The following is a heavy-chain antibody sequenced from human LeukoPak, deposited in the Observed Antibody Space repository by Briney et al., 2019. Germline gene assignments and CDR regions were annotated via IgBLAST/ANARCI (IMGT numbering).Heavy chain of an antibody. Sequence: SETLSLTCTVSGGSISSYYWSWIRQPPGKGLEWIGYIYYSGSTNYNPSLKSRVTISVDKSKNQFSLKLSSVTAADTAVYYCARVGYYDSSGYYYSSSYFDYWGQGTLVTVPS. V-gene: IGHV4-59*12. CDR3: ARVGYYDSSGYYYSSSYFDY. D-gene: IGHD3-22*01. CDR1: GGSISSYY. J-gene: IGHJ4*02. CDR2: IYYSGST.